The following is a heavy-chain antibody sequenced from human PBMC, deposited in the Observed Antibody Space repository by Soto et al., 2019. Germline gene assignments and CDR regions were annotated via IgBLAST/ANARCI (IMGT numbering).Heavy chain of an antibody. Sequence: GESLKISCKGSGYSFTSYWIGWVRQMPGKGLEWKGIIYPGDSDTRYSPSFQGQVTISADKSISTAYLQWSSLKASDTAMYYCARREGYSSSPPYYYYGMDVWGQGTTVTVSS. CDR3: ARREGYSSSPPYYYYGMDV. D-gene: IGHD6-13*01. J-gene: IGHJ6*02. V-gene: IGHV5-51*01. CDR1: GYSFTSYW. CDR2: IYPGDSDT.